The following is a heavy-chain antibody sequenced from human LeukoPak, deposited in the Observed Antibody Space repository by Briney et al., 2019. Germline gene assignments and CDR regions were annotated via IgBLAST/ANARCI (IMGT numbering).Heavy chain of an antibody. CDR2: TRGDESKT. CDR1: GFTFSTYW. J-gene: IGHJ4*02. D-gene: IGHD2-21*02. Sequence: PGGSLRLPCAASGFTFSTYWLHWVRQAPGKGRVWVSGTRGDESKTTYADSVKGRFTTSRDNAKNTLYLQMNSLRAEDTAVYYCARDTASAFDYWGQGTLVTVSS. CDR3: ARDTASAFDY. V-gene: IGHV3-74*01.